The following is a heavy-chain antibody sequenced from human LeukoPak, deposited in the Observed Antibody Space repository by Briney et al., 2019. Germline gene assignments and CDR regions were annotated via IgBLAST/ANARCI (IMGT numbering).Heavy chain of an antibody. CDR2: INPSGGST. V-gene: IGHV1-46*01. Sequence: ASVKVSCKASGYTFTSYYMHRVRQAPGQGLEWMGIINPSGGSTSYAQKFQGRVTMTRDTSTSTVYMELSSLRSEDTAVYYCAREVITMVRDKKNYFDYWGQGTLVTVSS. J-gene: IGHJ4*02. D-gene: IGHD3-10*01. CDR1: GYTFTSYY. CDR3: AREVITMVRDKKNYFDY.